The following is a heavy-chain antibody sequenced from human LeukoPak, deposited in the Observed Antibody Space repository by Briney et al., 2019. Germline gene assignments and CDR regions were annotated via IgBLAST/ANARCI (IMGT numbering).Heavy chain of an antibody. CDR2: IYYSGST. J-gene: IGHJ5*02. D-gene: IGHD3-22*01. CDR1: GGSISSYY. V-gene: IGHV4-59*08. Sequence: SETLSLNCTVSGGSISSYYWSWIRQPPGKGLEWIGYIYYSGSTNYNPSLKSRVTMSADTSKNQFSLKLSSVTAADTAVYYCARPYYYDSRIDPWGQGTLVTVSS. CDR3: ARPYYYDSRIDP.